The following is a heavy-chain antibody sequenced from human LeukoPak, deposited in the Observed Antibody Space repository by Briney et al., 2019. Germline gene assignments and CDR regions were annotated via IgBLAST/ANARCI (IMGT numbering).Heavy chain of an antibody. J-gene: IGHJ4*02. D-gene: IGHD5-18*01. V-gene: IGHV4-34*01. Sequence: PSETLSLTCAVYGGSFSGYYWSWIRQPPGKGLEWIGEINHSGSTNYNPSLKSRVTISVDTSKNQFSLKLSSVTAADTAVYYCARGWHSYGKGANFDYWGQGTLVTVSS. CDR3: ARGWHSYGKGANFDY. CDR2: INHSGST. CDR1: GGSFSGYY.